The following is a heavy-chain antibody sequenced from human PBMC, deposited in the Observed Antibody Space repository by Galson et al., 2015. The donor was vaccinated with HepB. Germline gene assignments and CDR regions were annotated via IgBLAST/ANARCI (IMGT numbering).Heavy chain of an antibody. CDR1: GFTFSSYA. CDR2: ISGSGGST. J-gene: IGHJ4*02. CDR3: AKDFIAARRFDY. Sequence: LRLSCATSGFTFSSYAMSWVRQAPGKGLEWVSAISGSGGSTYYADSVKGRFTISRDNSKNTLYLQMNSLRAEDTAVYYCAKDFIAARRFDYWGQGTLVTVSS. D-gene: IGHD6-6*01. V-gene: IGHV3-23*01.